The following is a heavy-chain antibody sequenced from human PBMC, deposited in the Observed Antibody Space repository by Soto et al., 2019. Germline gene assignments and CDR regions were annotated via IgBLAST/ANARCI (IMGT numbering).Heavy chain of an antibody. Sequence: GSLRLCCADSGFRFSSYSMSWVRKTPGKGLEWVAAITATGDRTYYADSVTGRFTISRDNSKKTHYLQMTSLRAEDTAMYYCATMNGYFEYWGQGTPVTVS. CDR3: ATMNGYFEY. CDR2: ITATGDRT. D-gene: IGHD3-22*01. CDR1: GFRFSSYS. V-gene: IGHV3-23*01. J-gene: IGHJ4*02.